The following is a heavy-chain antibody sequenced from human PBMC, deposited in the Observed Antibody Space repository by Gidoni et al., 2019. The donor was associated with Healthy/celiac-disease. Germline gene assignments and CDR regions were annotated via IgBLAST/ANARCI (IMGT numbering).Heavy chain of an antibody. CDR3: ARGRIASSWYSWFDP. J-gene: IGHJ5*02. D-gene: IGHD6-13*01. CDR1: GGSFSGYY. V-gene: IGHV4-34*01. CDR2: INHSGST. Sequence: QVQLQQWGAGLLKPSETLSLTCAVYGGSFSGYYWSWIRRPPGKGLEWIGEINHSGSTNYNPSFKSRVTISVDTSKNQFSLKLSSVTAADTAVYYCARGRIASSWYSWFDPWGQGTLVTVSS.